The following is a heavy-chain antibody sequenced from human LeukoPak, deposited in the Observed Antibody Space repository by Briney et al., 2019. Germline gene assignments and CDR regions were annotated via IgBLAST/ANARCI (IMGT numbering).Heavy chain of an antibody. CDR1: GGSISSYY. CDR2: IYYSGST. J-gene: IGHJ3*02. D-gene: IGHD3-3*01. Sequence: SETLSLTCTVSGGSISSYYWSWIRQPPGKGLEWIGYIYYSGSTNYNPSLKSRVTISVDTSKNQFSLKLSSVTAADTAVYYCARTYDLALWAGAFDIWGQGTMVTVSS. V-gene: IGHV4-59*01. CDR3: ARTYDLALWAGAFDI.